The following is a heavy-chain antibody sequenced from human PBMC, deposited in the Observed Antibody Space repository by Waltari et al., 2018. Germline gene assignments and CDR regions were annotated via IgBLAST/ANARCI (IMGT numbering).Heavy chain of an antibody. V-gene: IGHV3-30-3*01. J-gene: IGHJ6*02. D-gene: IGHD2-21*02. Sequence: QVQLVESGGGVVQPGRSLRLSCAASVFTLSSFALHWVRQASGKGLEWVGVISNDGTKKYYVDSVNGRFTISRDNFKNMVYMQMNSLRREDTALYYCAREGYDLYSVGMDVWGQGTTVTVSS. CDR1: VFTLSSFA. CDR3: AREGYDLYSVGMDV. CDR2: ISNDGTKK.